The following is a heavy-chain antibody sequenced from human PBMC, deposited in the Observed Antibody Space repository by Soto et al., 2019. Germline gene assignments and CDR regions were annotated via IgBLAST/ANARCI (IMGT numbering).Heavy chain of an antibody. J-gene: IGHJ4*02. CDR1: GGSISSYY. V-gene: IGHV4-59*01. Sequence: PSETLSLTCTVSGGSISSYYWTWIRQPPGKGLEWIGFIYCSGSTSYNPSLKSRVTISVDTSKNQFSLRLSSVTAADTAVYYCARYSGTYYVYWGQGTLVTVSS. CDR3: ARYSGTYYVY. D-gene: IGHD1-26*01. CDR2: IYCSGST.